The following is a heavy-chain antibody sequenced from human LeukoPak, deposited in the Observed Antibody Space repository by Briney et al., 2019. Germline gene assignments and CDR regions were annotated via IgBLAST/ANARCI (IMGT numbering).Heavy chain of an antibody. CDR3: ARHPPNYGGKSTFDY. Sequence: PSETLSLTCTVSGYSISSGYYWGWIRQPPGKGLEWIGSIYHSGSTYYNPSLKSRVTISVDTSKNQFSLKLSSVTAADTAVYYCARHPPNYGGKSTFDYWGQGTLVTVSS. CDR2: IYHSGST. CDR1: GYSISSGYY. V-gene: IGHV4-38-2*02. J-gene: IGHJ4*02. D-gene: IGHD4-23*01.